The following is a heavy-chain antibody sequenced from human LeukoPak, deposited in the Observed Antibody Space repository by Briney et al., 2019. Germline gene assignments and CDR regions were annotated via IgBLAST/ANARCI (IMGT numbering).Heavy chain of an antibody. CDR1: GDSISSYY. D-gene: IGHD3-22*01. Sequence: KPSETLSLTCTVSGDSISSYYWSWIRQPPGKGLEWIGYIYYSGSTNYNPSLKSRVTISVGTSKNQFSLKLSSVTAADTAVYYCARDPRYYDSSGYNDAFDIWGQGTMVTVSS. CDR2: IYYSGST. J-gene: IGHJ3*02. V-gene: IGHV4-59*01. CDR3: ARDPRYYDSSGYNDAFDI.